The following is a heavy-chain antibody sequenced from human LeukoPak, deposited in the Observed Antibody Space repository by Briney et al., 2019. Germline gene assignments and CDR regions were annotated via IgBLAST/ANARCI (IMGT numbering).Heavy chain of an antibody. Sequence: SETLSLTCTVSGYSISSGYYWGWIRQPPGKGLEWIGSIYYSGSTYYNPSLKSRVTISVDTSKNQFSLKLSSVTAADTAVYYCASYGSGSYYKRVPFDYWGQGTLVTVSS. V-gene: IGHV4-38-2*02. CDR1: GYSISSGYY. D-gene: IGHD3-10*01. J-gene: IGHJ4*02. CDR2: IYYSGST. CDR3: ASYGSGSYYKRVPFDY.